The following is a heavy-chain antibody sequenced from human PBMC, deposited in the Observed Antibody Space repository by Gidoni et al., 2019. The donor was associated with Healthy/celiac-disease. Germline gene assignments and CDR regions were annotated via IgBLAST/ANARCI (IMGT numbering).Heavy chain of an antibody. V-gene: IGHV4-34*01. J-gene: IGHJ4*02. CDR2: INHSGST. D-gene: IGHD3-10*01. CDR1: GGSFSGYY. Sequence: QVQLQQWGAGLWKPSETLSLTCAVYGGSFSGYYWSWIRQPPGKWLEWIGEINHSGSTNYHPSLKIRVTISVDTSKNQFSLKLSSVTAADTAVYYCARGGITMVRGVIRQFDYWGQGTLVTVSS. CDR3: ARGGITMVRGVIRQFDY.